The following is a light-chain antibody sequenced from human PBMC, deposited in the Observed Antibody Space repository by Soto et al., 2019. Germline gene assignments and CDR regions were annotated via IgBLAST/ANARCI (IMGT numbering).Light chain of an antibody. Sequence: EIVLTQSPCTLSRSAGDRAVLSWRASQSVSRSLTWYQHKPGQSPRLLIYDASTRATGIPRRFIGSGSGKDFTLTISSLEPEEFAVYYCQQRSNRFGGGTKVDIK. CDR1: QSVSRS. V-gene: IGKV3-11*01. J-gene: IGKJ4*01. CDR3: QQRSNR. CDR2: DAS.